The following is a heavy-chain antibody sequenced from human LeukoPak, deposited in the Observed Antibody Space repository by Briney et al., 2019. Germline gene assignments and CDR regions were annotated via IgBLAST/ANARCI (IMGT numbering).Heavy chain of an antibody. CDR1: GFTFSSYS. CDR2: ISSSSSYI. Sequence: GGSLRLSCAASGFTFSSYSMNWVRQAPGKGLEWVSSISSSSSYIYYADSVKGRFTISRDNAKNSLYLQMNSLRAEDTAVYYCARCKSGYCSGGSCRHYFDYWGQGTLVTVSS. D-gene: IGHD2-15*01. CDR3: ARCKSGYCSGGSCRHYFDY. J-gene: IGHJ4*02. V-gene: IGHV3-21*04.